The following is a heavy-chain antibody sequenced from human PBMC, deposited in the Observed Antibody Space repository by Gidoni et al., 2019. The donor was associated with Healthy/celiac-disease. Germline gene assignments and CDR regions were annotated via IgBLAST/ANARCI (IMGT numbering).Heavy chain of an antibody. Sequence: QVQLVESGGGVVQPGRYLRLSCAASGFTFSSYGMHWVRQAPGKGRAWVAVIWYDGSNKYYADSVKGRFTISRDNSKNTLYLQMNSLRAEDTAEYYCARDRHMVRGFDYWGQGTLVTVSS. CDR1: GFTFSSYG. V-gene: IGHV3-33*01. CDR2: IWYDGSNK. D-gene: IGHD3-10*01. J-gene: IGHJ4*02. CDR3: ARDRHMVRGFDY.